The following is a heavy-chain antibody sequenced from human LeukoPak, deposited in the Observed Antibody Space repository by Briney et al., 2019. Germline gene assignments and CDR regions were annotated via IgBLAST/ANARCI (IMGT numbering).Heavy chain of an antibody. CDR2: ISYDGSNK. D-gene: IGHD3-16*01. Sequence: PGGSLRLSCAASGFTFSSYGMNWVRQAPGKGLEWVAVISYDGSNKYYADSVKGRFTISRDNSKNTLYLQMNSLRAEDTAVYYCARDGSPYGGDYFDYWGQGTLVTVSS. V-gene: IGHV3-30*03. CDR3: ARDGSPYGGDYFDY. J-gene: IGHJ4*02. CDR1: GFTFSSYG.